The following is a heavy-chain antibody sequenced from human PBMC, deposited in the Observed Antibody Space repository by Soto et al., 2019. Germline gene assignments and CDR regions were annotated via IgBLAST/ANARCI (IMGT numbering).Heavy chain of an antibody. V-gene: IGHV4-59*01. J-gene: IGHJ6*02. CDR1: GGSISSYY. D-gene: IGHD2-8*01. CDR3: ARDIMGTNYYYYGMDV. Sequence: QVQLQESGPGLVKPSETLSLTCTVSGGSISSYYWSWIRQPPGKGLEWIGYIYYSGTTNYNPSRKIRVIISVDTSKTQFARKLSSVTAADTAVYYCARDIMGTNYYYYGMDVWGQGTTVTVSS. CDR2: IYYSGTT.